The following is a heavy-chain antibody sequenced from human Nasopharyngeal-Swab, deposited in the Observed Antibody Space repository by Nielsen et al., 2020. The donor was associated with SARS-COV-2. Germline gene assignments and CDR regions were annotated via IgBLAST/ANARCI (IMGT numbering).Heavy chain of an antibody. D-gene: IGHD1-26*01. CDR3: ARGEGSYTRSFDY. CDR2: IIPIFGTA. Sequence: SGVKVSCKASGGTFSSCAISWVRQAPGQGLEWMGGIIPIFGTANYAQKFQGRVTITADESTSTAYMELSSLRSEDTAVYYCARGEGSYTRSFDYWGQGTLVTVSS. CDR1: GGTFSSCA. J-gene: IGHJ4*02. V-gene: IGHV1-69*13.